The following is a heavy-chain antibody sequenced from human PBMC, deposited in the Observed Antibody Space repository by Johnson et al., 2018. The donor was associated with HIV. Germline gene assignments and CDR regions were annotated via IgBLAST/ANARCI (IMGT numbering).Heavy chain of an antibody. V-gene: IGHV3-30*04. D-gene: IGHD1-26*01. CDR2: ISFDGSNK. CDR3: AVNSGNYYVYAFDI. J-gene: IGHJ3*02. Sequence: VQLVESGGGVVQPGRSLRLSCAASGFTFSTYAMHWVRQAPGKGLEWVAVISFDGSNKYYADSVKGRFTISRDNSKNTLYLQMNSLRAEDTAVYYCAVNSGNYYVYAFDIWGQGTLVTVSS. CDR1: GFTFSTYA.